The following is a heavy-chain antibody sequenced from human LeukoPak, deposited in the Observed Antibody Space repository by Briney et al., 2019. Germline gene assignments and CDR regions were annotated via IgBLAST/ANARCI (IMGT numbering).Heavy chain of an antibody. V-gene: IGHV4-61*02. CDR3: ARINDAAGLTREAYGMDV. Sequence: SETLSLTCTVSGGSVSSSSYYWGWIRQPAGKGLEWIGRIYTSGSTNYNPSLKSRVTMSVDTSKNQFSLKLSSVTAADTAVYYCARINDAAGLTREAYGMDVWGQGTTVTVSS. CDR1: GGSVSSSSYY. J-gene: IGHJ6*02. CDR2: IYTSGST.